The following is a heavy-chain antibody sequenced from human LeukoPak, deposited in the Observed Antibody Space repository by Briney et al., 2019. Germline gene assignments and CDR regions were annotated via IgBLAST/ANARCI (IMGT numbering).Heavy chain of an antibody. V-gene: IGHV3-33*06. Sequence: GGSLRLSCAASGFSFSTYGMHWVRQAPGKGLEWVAVIWFDGSNKYYADSVKGRLTISRDNSKSTLYLQMNSLRAEDTAVYYCAKAVAATGHYYFGMDVWGQGTTVTVSS. CDR2: IWFDGSNK. J-gene: IGHJ6*02. D-gene: IGHD6-19*01. CDR1: GFSFSTYG. CDR3: AKAVAATGHYYFGMDV.